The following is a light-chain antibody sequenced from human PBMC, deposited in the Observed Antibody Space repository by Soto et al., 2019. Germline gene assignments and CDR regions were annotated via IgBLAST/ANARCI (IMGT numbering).Light chain of an antibody. CDR3: SSYTSRSTLV. Sequence: QSALTQPASVSGSPGQSITISCTGTSSDVGGYNYVSWYQQHPGKAPKLMIYEVSNRPSGVSNRFSGSKSGNTASLTISVLQVEDEADYYCSSYTSRSTLVFGGGTQLTVL. CDR1: SSDVGGYNY. J-gene: IGLJ2*01. CDR2: EVS. V-gene: IGLV2-14*01.